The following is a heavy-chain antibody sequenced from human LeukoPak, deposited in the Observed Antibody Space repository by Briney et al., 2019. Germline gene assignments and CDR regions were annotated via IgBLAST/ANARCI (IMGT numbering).Heavy chain of an antibody. V-gene: IGHV4-38-2*02. CDR3: ARELRRGSFDS. J-gene: IGHJ4*02. CDR1: GYSISSGYY. D-gene: IGHD3-16*01. CDR2: IYRSGST. Sequence: SETLSLTCTVSGYSISSGYYWGWIRQSPGKWLEWIATIYRSGSTYYNPSLKSRVTISVDTSKNQFPLKLSSVTAADTAVYYCARELRRGSFDSWGQGTLVTVSS.